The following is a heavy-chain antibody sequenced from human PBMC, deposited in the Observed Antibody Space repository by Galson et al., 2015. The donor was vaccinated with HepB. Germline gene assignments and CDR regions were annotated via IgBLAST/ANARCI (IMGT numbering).Heavy chain of an antibody. D-gene: IGHD2/OR15-2a*01. Sequence: SLRLSCAASGFNFNSYSMNWVRQAPGKGPEWLSYISGTSGTIYNADSVTGRFTISRDNAKNLLYLQMSSLRDEDTAVYYCVRDGKYFNGMDAWGQGTTVTVSS. CDR1: GFNFNSYS. V-gene: IGHV3-48*02. J-gene: IGHJ6*02. CDR3: VRDGKYFNGMDA. CDR2: ISGTSGTI.